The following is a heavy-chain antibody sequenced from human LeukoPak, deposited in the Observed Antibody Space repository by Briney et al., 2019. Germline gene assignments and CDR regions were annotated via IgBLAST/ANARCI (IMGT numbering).Heavy chain of an antibody. Sequence: PGGSLRLSCAASGFTFSHYPMHWVRQAPGKGLEWVAVISYDSNYRYYADSVKGRFTISRGNSNNTLYLQIDSLRPEDTAMYFCARDRRFYCDYWGQGTLVTVSS. CDR2: ISYDSNYR. D-gene: IGHD2-15*01. CDR3: ARDRRFYCDY. V-gene: IGHV3-30*01. J-gene: IGHJ4*02. CDR1: GFTFSHYP.